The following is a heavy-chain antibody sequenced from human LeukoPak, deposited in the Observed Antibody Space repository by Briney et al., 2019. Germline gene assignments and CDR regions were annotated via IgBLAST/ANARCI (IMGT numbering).Heavy chain of an antibody. CDR3: ARVGIAAAGTYLDY. J-gene: IGHJ4*02. CDR2: ISGYNGDT. CDR1: GYTFTSYG. Sequence: ASVKVSCKASGYTFTSYGISWVRQAPGQGLEWMGWISGYNGDTNYAQVLQGRVTMATDTSTNTGYMELRSLRSDDTAMYYCARVGIAAAGTYLDYWGQGTLVTVSS. D-gene: IGHD6-13*01. V-gene: IGHV1-18*01.